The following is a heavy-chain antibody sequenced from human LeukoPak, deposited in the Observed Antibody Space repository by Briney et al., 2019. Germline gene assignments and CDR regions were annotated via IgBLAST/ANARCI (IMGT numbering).Heavy chain of an antibody. D-gene: IGHD6-19*01. Sequence: ASVKVSCKASGGTFSSYAISWVRQAPGQGLEWMGGIIPIFGTANYAQKFQGRVTITADESTSTAYMELSSLRSEDTAMYYCARAAVWLVWGPEGYFDYWGQGTLVTVSS. J-gene: IGHJ4*02. CDR2: IIPIFGTA. CDR3: ARAAVWLVWGPEGYFDY. V-gene: IGHV1-69*13. CDR1: GGTFSSYA.